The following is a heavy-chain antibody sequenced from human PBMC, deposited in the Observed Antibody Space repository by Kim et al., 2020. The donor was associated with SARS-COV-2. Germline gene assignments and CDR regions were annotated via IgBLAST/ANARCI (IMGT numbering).Heavy chain of an antibody. J-gene: IGHJ4*02. CDR1: GFTFSSYS. CDR3: ARDGPGIAAAGTATY. D-gene: IGHD6-13*01. CDR2: ISSSSSYI. Sequence: GGSLRLSCAASGFTFSSYSMNWVRQAPGKGLEWVSSISSSSSYIYYADSVKGRFTISRDNAKNSLYLQMNSLRAEDTAVYYCARDGPGIAAAGTATYWGRGTLVTVSS. V-gene: IGHV3-21*04.